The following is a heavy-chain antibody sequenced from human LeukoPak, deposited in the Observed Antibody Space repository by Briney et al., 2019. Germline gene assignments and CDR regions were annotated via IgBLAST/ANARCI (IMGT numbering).Heavy chain of an antibody. CDR2: ISAGGGST. D-gene: IGHD6-13*01. Sequence: GGSLRLSCAASGFTLSTYAMNWVRQAPGKGLEWVSGISAGGGSTYYADSVKGRFTISRDNSKNTLYLQMNSLTVEDTAVYYCAKSPRSAADNWFGPWGQGTLVTVSS. CDR1: GFTLSTYA. J-gene: IGHJ5*02. CDR3: AKSPRSAADNWFGP. V-gene: IGHV3-23*01.